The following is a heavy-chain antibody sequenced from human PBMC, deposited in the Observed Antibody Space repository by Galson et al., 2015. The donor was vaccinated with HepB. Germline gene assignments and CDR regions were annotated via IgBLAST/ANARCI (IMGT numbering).Heavy chain of an antibody. D-gene: IGHD3-9*01. CDR3: ARETYYDILTGYYTSFFDY. V-gene: IGHV3-7*01. J-gene: IGHJ4*02. CDR1: GFTFSSYW. CDR2: IKQDGSEK. Sequence: SLRLSCAASGFTFSSYWMSWVRQAPGKGLEWVANIKQDGSEKYYVDSVKGRFTISRDNAKNSLYLQMNSLRAEDTAVYYCARETYYDILTGYYTSFFDYWGQGTLATVSS.